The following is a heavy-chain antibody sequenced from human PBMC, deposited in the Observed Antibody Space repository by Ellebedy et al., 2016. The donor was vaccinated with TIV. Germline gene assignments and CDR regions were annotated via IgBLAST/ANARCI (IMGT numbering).Heavy chain of an antibody. V-gene: IGHV1-3*01. J-gene: IGHJ5*02. D-gene: IGHD2-15*01. Sequence: AASVKVSCKASGYTFTTFAIHWVRQAPGQSPEWMGWINVADANTKYSQKFQGRVTFTRDTSANTVYMHLSSLRSEDSAVYYCARDPLGYCSGGSCTNNWFDTWGQGTLVSVSS. CDR3: ARDPLGYCSGGSCTNNWFDT. CDR1: GYTFTTFA. CDR2: INVADANT.